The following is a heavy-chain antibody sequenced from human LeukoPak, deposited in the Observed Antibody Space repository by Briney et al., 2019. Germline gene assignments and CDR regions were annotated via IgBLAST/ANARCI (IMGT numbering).Heavy chain of an antibody. Sequence: SETLSLTCAVSGGSISSGGYSWSWIRQPPGKGLEWIGYIYHSGSTYYNPSLKSRVTISVDRSKNQFSLKLSSVTAADTAVYYCARAGRYCLGGVIITHYFDYWGQGTLVTVSS. CDR3: ARAGRYCLGGVIITHYFDY. CDR1: GGSISSGGYS. J-gene: IGHJ4*02. V-gene: IGHV4-30-2*01. D-gene: IGHD3-10*01. CDR2: IYHSGST.